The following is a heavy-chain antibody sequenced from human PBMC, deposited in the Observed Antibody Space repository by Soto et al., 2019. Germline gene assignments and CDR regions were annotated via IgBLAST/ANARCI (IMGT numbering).Heavy chain of an antibody. CDR2: IYYSGST. Sequence: PSETLSLTCTVSGGSVSSGSYYWSWIRQPPGKGLEWIGYIYYSGSTNYNPSLKSRVTISVDTSKNQFSLKLSSVTAADTAVYYCARGAAVAVHLIYWGQGTLVTVSS. CDR1: GGSVSSGSYY. J-gene: IGHJ4*02. V-gene: IGHV4-61*01. CDR3: ARGAAVAVHLIY. D-gene: IGHD6-19*01.